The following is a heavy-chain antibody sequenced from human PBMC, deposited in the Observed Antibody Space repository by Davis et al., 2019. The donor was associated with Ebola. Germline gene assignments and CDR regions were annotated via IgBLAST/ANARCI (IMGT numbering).Heavy chain of an antibody. CDR2: IKSKTDGGTT. J-gene: IGHJ4*02. CDR1: GFTFSNAW. Sequence: GGSLRLSCAASGFTFSNAWMSWVRQAPGKGLEWVGRIKSKTDGGTTDYAAPVKGRFTILRDDSKNTLYLQMNSLKTEDTAVYYRTTGQYSYARGYWGQGTLVTVSS. V-gene: IGHV3-15*01. CDR3: TTGQYSYARGY. D-gene: IGHD5-18*01.